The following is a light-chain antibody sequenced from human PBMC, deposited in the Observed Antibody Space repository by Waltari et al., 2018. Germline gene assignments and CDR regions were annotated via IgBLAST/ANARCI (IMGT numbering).Light chain of an antibody. J-gene: IGLJ2*01. CDR3: QVWDNTSDHVV. CDR2: YDT. V-gene: IGLV3-21*04. CDR1: NIGRKS. Sequence: SYVLTQPPSVSVAPGETATITCGGDNIGRKSVHWSQQKSGQAPVLDIYYDTEWPSGIPARFSGSNSGNTASLTISRVEAGDEADYYCQVWDNTSDHVVFGGGTKLAVL.